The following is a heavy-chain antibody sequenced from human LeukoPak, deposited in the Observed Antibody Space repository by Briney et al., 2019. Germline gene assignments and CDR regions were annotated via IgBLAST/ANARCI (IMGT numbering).Heavy chain of an antibody. Sequence: GRSLRLSCAASGFTFSSYAMHWVRQAPGKGLEWVAVISYDGSNKYYADSVKGRFTISRDNSKNTLYLQMNSLRAEDTAVYYCARELPRPGGQTDASDIWGRGTMVTVS. CDR2: ISYDGSNK. V-gene: IGHV3-30-3*01. D-gene: IGHD3-16*01. CDR1: GFTFSSYA. CDR3: ARELPRPGGQTDASDI. J-gene: IGHJ3*02.